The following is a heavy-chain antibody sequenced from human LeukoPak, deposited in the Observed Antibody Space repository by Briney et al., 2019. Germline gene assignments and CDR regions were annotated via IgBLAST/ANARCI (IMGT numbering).Heavy chain of an antibody. CDR1: GYTFTSYD. D-gene: IGHD1-26*01. CDR2: MNPNSGNT. Sequence: ASVKVSCKASGYTFTSYDINWVRQATGQGLEWMGWMNPNSGNTGYAQKFQGRVTMTRNTSISTAYMELRSLRSDDTAVYYCALSGSYAPFDYWGQGTLVTVSS. J-gene: IGHJ4*02. V-gene: IGHV1-8*01. CDR3: ALSGSYAPFDY.